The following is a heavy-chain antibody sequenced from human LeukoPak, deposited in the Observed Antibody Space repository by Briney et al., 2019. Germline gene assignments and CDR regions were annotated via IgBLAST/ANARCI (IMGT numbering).Heavy chain of an antibody. Sequence: GAPVKVSCKASGYTFTGYYMHWVRQAPGQGLEWMGWINPNSGGTIYAQKFQGRVTMTRDTSISTAYMELSRLRSDDTAVYYCARVTGYYYENTGYYHHAFDIWGQGTMVTVSS. J-gene: IGHJ3*02. V-gene: IGHV1-2*02. CDR1: GYTFTGYY. D-gene: IGHD3-22*01. CDR3: ARVTGYYYENTGYYHHAFDI. CDR2: INPNSGGT.